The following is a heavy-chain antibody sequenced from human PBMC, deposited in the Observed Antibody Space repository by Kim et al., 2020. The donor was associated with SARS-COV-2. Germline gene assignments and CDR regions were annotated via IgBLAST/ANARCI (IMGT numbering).Heavy chain of an antibody. CDR3: ARGGSWYAFDY. V-gene: IGHV4-4*02. CDR2: T. D-gene: IGHD6-13*01. J-gene: IGHJ4*02. Sequence: TNYHPSLKSRVTISVDKSKNQFSLKLSSVTAADTAVYYCARGGSWYAFDYWGQGTLVTVSS.